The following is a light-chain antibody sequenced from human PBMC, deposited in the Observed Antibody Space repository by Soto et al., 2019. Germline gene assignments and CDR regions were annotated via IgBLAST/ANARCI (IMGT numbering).Light chain of an antibody. CDR2: EGS. V-gene: IGLV2-23*01. J-gene: IGLJ2*01. CDR3: CSYAGSSLV. Sequence: QSALTQPASVSGSPGQSITISCTGTSSDVGSYNLVSWYQQHPGKAPKLMIYEGSKRPSGVSNRFSGSKSGNTAYLTISGLQAEDEADYYCCSYAGSSLVFGGGTKLTVL. CDR1: SSDVGSYNL.